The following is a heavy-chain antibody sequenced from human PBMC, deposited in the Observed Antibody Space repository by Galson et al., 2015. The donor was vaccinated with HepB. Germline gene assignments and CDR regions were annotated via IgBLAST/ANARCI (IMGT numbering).Heavy chain of an antibody. V-gene: IGHV3-30*02. CDR2: IRHDGSHK. D-gene: IGHD4-11*01. CDR3: AKDWRDYSQMYWYFDL. Sequence: SLRLSCAASGFTFSSYGIHWVRQAPGRGPEWVAFIRHDGSHKYYADSVKGRFTISRDDSKNTLYLQMNSLRTEDTAVYYCAKDWRDYSQMYWYFDLWGRGTLVTVSS. CDR1: GFTFSSYG. J-gene: IGHJ2*01.